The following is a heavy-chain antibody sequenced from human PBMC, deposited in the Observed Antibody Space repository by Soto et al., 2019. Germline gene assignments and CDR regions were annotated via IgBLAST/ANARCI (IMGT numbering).Heavy chain of an antibody. J-gene: IGHJ4*02. Sequence: QVQLVQSGAEVKKPGSSVKVSCKASGGTFSSYAISWVRQAPGQGLEWMGGIIPIFGTANYAQKFQGRVTITADKSTSTAYMELSSLRSEDTAVYYCARDLTPYSSSWYGSLDYWGQGTLVTVSS. CDR1: GGTFSSYA. CDR2: IIPIFGTA. CDR3: ARDLTPYSSSWYGSLDY. V-gene: IGHV1-69*06. D-gene: IGHD6-13*01.